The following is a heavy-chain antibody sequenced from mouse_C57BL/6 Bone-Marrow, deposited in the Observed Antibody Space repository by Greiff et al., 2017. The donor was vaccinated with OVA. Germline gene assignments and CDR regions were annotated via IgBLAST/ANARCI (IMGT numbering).Heavy chain of an antibody. CDR2: IRNKANGYTT. J-gene: IGHJ2*01. CDR3: ARSDGYYFDD. D-gene: IGHD2-3*01. V-gene: IGHV7-3*01. CDR1: GFTFTDYY. Sequence: EVKLMESGGGLVQPGGSLSLSCAASGFTFTDYYMSWVRQPPGKALEWLGFIRNKANGYTTEYSASVKGRFTISRDNYQSILYLQMNALRAEDSATYYCARSDGYYFDDWGQGTTLTVSS.